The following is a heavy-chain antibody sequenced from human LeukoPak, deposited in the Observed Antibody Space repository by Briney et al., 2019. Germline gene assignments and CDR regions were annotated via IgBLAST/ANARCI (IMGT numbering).Heavy chain of an antibody. Sequence: GGSLRLSCAASGFTFSNYEMNWVRQAPGKGLEWISHISNIGDIIHYADSVEGRFTISRDNAKNTLYLQMNSLRAEDTAVYYCAKELTGYYDSRWPQMGGQGTLVTVSS. J-gene: IGHJ4*02. CDR3: AKELTGYYDSRWPQM. V-gene: IGHV3-48*03. CDR1: GFTFSNYE. D-gene: IGHD3-22*01. CDR2: ISNIGDII.